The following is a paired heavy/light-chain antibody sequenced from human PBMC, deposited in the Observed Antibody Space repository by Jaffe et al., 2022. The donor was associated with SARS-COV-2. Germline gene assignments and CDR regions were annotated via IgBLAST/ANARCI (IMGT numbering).Heavy chain of an antibody. V-gene: IGHV3-74*01. CDR2: IDSDGSHT. CDR3: ATGSASWGYSSSWYTEITY. J-gene: IGHJ4*01. Sequence: EVHLMESGGGLVQPGGSLRLSCAGSGFIFSDYGMHWVRQAPGKGLVWVSRIDSDGSHTTYADSVRGRFTVSRDNAKNTLYLEINNLRAEDTALYYCATGSASWGYSSSWYTEITYWGQGTLVTVSS. D-gene: IGHD6-13*01. CDR1: GFIFSDYG.
Light chain of an antibody. CDR2: DTR. Sequence: QAVVTQEPSLTVSPGGTVTLTCGSNTGAVTSGHYPYWFQQRPGQAPKTLIYDTRNKHSWTPARFSGSLLGGKAALTLSGAQPEDEADYYCLLSYSGARPVFGGGTKLTVL. J-gene: IGLJ2*01. CDR1: TGAVTSGHY. V-gene: IGLV7-46*01. CDR3: LLSYSGARPV.